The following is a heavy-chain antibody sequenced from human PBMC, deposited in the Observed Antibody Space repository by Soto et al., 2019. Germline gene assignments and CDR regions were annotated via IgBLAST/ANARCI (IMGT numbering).Heavy chain of an antibody. D-gene: IGHD5-18*01. CDR3: ARDAYSYAYGY. CDR2: ISYDGTNK. V-gene: IGHV3-30-3*01. J-gene: IGHJ4*02. CDR1: GFAFSSYV. Sequence: ESGGGVVQPGRSLRLSCAASGFAFSSYVIHWVRQAPGKGLEWVAVISYDGTNKYYADSVKGRFTISRDNSKNTLSLQMNSLRPEDTAVYYCARDAYSYAYGYWGQGTLVTVSS.